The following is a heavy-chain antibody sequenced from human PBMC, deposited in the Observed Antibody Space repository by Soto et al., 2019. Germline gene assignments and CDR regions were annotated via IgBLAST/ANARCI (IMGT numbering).Heavy chain of an antibody. CDR1: GFTFSDHA. CDR3: ARAPAGDYTLYHYYTMDV. Sequence: QLVESGGGLVQPGGSLRLSCEASGFTFSDHAMHWVRQAPGKGLEWVAVVWFDGGNKFYTDSVKGRFTISRDNSKNTLFLQMNSLRVVDTAVYYCARAPAGDYTLYHYYTMDVWGQGTPVTVSS. V-gene: IGHV3-33*01. CDR2: VWFDGGNK. D-gene: IGHD4-17*01. J-gene: IGHJ6*02.